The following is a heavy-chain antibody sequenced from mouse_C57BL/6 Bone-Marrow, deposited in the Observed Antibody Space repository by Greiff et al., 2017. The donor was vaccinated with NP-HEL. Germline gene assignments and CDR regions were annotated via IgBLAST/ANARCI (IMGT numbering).Heavy chain of an antibody. D-gene: IGHD4-1*01. V-gene: IGHV1-81*01. Sequence: VKLMESGAELARPGASVKLSCKASGYTFTSYGISWVKQRTGQGLEWIGEIYPRSGNTYYNEKFKGKATLTADKSSSTAYMELRSLTSEDSAVYFCARVGRRGFDYWGQGTTLTVSS. J-gene: IGHJ2*01. CDR1: GYTFTSYG. CDR3: ARVGRRGFDY. CDR2: IYPRSGNT.